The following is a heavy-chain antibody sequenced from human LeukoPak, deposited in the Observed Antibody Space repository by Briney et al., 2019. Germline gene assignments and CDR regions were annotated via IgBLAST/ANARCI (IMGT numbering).Heavy chain of an antibody. CDR3: ARGDGNTVYYNSIDP. CDR1: GGSISSYY. D-gene: IGHD1-1*01. Sequence: SETLSLTCTVSGGSISSYYWSWIRQPPGKGLEWIGYIYYSGSTNYNPSLKSRVTISVDTSKNQFSLQLNSVTAADTAVYYCARGDGNTVYYNSIDPWGQGTLVTVSS. V-gene: IGHV4-59*08. J-gene: IGHJ5*02. CDR2: IYYSGST.